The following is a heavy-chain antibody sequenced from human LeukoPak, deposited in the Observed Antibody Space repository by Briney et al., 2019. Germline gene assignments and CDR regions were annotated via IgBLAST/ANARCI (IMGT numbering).Heavy chain of an antibody. J-gene: IGHJ6*02. Sequence: SETLSLTCTVSGGSISSSSYYWGWIRQPPGKGLEWIGSIYYSGSTYYNPSLKSRVTISVDTSKNQFSLKLSSVTAADTAVYYCARDQNWNDGYYYYGMDVWGQGTTVTVSS. D-gene: IGHD1-1*01. CDR2: IYYSGST. CDR1: GGSISSSSYY. V-gene: IGHV4-39*07. CDR3: ARDQNWNDGYYYYGMDV.